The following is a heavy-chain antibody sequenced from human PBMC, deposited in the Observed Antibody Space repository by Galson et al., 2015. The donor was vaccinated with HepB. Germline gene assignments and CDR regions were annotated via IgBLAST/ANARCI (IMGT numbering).Heavy chain of an antibody. CDR3: ARDKALLPYFDY. CDR2: ISYDGSNK. J-gene: IGHJ4*02. CDR1: GFTFSSYA. Sequence: SLRLSCAASGFTFSSYAMHWVRQAPGKGLEWVAVISYDGSNKYYADSVKGRFTISRDNSKNTLYLQMNSLRAEDTAVYYCARDKALLPYFDYWGQGTLVTVSS. V-gene: IGHV3-30*04. D-gene: IGHD2-15*01.